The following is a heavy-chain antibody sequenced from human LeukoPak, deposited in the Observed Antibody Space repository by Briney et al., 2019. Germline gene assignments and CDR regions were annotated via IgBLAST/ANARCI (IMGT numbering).Heavy chain of an antibody. V-gene: IGHV3-30*03. J-gene: IGHJ4*02. Sequence: GRSLRLSCAASEFTFSNFGMHWVRQAPGKGLEWVAVISFDGTNKFYAESVKGRFTISRDNSKNTLYLQMNSLRAEDTAVYYCARDLTGNVFDYWGQGTLVTVSS. CDR1: EFTFSNFG. D-gene: IGHD2-8*02. CDR3: ARDLTGNVFDY. CDR2: ISFDGTNK.